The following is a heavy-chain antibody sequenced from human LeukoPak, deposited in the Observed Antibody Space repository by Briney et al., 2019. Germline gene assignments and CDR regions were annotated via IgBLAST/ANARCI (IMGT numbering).Heavy chain of an antibody. CDR3: AREYPNTLYCDQ. V-gene: IGHV1-46*01. D-gene: IGHD1/OR15-1a*01. Sequence: ASVTVSCKASGHTFSNYYMHWVRQAPGQGLEWMGIIGPSGSTTYLQKFQGRVTMTWDTSTSSVYMELSSLSSDDPAVYYCAREYPNTLYCDQWGEGTLVSVST. J-gene: IGHJ4*02. CDR1: GHTFSNYY. CDR2: IGPSGST.